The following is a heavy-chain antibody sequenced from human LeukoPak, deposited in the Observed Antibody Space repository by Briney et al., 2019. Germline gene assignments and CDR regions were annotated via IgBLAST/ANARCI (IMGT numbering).Heavy chain of an antibody. D-gene: IGHD3-22*01. CDR2: ISSSSSYI. CDR1: GFTFSSCG. Sequence: GGSLRLSCAASGFTFSSCGTSWVRQAPGKGLEWVSSISSSSSYIYYADSVKGRFTISRDSAKNSLYLQMNSLRAEDTAVYYCARGWYYYDSSGYYAFDYWGQGTLVTVSS. J-gene: IGHJ4*02. CDR3: ARGWYYYDSSGYYAFDY. V-gene: IGHV3-21*01.